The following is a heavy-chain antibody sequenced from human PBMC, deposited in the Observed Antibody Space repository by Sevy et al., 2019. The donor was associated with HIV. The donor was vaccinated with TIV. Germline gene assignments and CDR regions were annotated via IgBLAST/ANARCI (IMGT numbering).Heavy chain of an antibody. J-gene: IGHJ6*03. Sequence: GGSLRLSCAASGFTFSSYGMHWVRQAPGKGLEWVTFIQYHGGSQYYANSVKGRFTMSRDNSKNTLYLQMASLRPEHTALYYCAKDAAWTGIAESDSLSTYHSLDVWGKGATVTVSS. D-gene: IGHD6-13*01. CDR2: IQYHGGSQ. CDR1: GFTFSSYG. CDR3: AKDAAWTGIAESDSLSTYHSLDV. V-gene: IGHV3-30*02.